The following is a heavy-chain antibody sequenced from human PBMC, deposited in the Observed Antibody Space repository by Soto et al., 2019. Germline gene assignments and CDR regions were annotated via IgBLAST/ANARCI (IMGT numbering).Heavy chain of an antibody. CDR1: GVTVSSYA. CDR3: ARDGYCSGGSCYSYYYGMDV. CDR2: IIPIFGTA. J-gene: IGHJ6*01. V-gene: IGHV1-69*06. Sequence: QVQLVQSGAEVNKQGSSVKVSCKASGVTVSSYAISWVRQAPGQGLEWMGGIIPIFGTANYAQKCQGRATMTADKSTSTAYMELSSMSSEDTAVYYCARDGYCSGGSCYSYYYGMDVWGQGTTVTVSS. D-gene: IGHD2-15*01.